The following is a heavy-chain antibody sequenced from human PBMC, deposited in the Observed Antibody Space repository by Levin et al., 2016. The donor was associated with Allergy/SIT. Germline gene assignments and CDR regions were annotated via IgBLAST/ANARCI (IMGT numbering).Heavy chain of an antibody. Sequence: WVRQAPGQGLEWMGGIIPIFGIANYAQKFQGRVTITADKSTSTAYMELSSLRSEDTAVYYCARPVFDPSQRAHGSGSYWGGMDVWGQGTTVTVSS. D-gene: IGHD3-10*01. J-gene: IGHJ6*02. CDR2: IIPIFGIA. CDR3: ARPVFDPSQRAHGSGSYWGGMDV. V-gene: IGHV1-69*17.